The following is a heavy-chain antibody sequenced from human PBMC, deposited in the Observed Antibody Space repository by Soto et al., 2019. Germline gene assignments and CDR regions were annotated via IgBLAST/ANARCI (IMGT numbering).Heavy chain of an antibody. D-gene: IGHD5-12*01. CDR3: ARPRYSGYDYNRFDY. J-gene: IGHJ4*02. CDR2: IEPGGSGK. CDR1: GFTFSTYW. V-gene: IGHV3-7*01. Sequence: GGSLRLSCAVSGFTFSTYWMGWVRQAPGKGLEWVANIEPGGSGKYYVDSLKGRFSISRDNAKNSLYLQMNSLRAEDTAVYYCARPRYSGYDYNRFDYWGQGTLVTVSS.